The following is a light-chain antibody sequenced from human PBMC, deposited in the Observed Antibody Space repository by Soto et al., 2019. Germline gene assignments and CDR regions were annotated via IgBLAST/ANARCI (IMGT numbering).Light chain of an antibody. Sequence: EVVMTQSPATLSVSPGERATLSCRASQSVSSLLAWYQQKPGQAPRLLIYGASTRATGIPDRFSASGSGTEFALTISSLQSGDFAVYYCQQYNSWPLTCGGGTKVEIK. J-gene: IGKJ4*01. CDR2: GAS. CDR1: QSVSSL. V-gene: IGKV3-15*01. CDR3: QQYNSWPLT.